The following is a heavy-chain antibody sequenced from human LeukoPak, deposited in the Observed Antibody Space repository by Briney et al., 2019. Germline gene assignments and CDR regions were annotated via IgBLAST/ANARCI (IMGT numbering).Heavy chain of an antibody. D-gene: IGHD1-26*01. V-gene: IGHV4-59*10. J-gene: IGHJ4*02. CDR1: GGSFRGYY. CDR3: ARGASGNYHYFDY. CDR2: IYTSGST. Sequence: SETLSLTCAVYGGSFRGYYWSWIRQPAGKGLEWIGRIYTSGSTNYNPSLKSRVTLSVDTSKNQFSLKLSSVTAADTAVYYCARGASGNYHYFDYWGQGTLVTVSS.